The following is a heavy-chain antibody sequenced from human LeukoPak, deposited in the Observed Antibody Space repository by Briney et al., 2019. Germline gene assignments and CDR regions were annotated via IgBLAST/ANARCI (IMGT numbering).Heavy chain of an antibody. V-gene: IGHV3-23*01. D-gene: IGHD5-12*01. CDR3: AKVRWVATIRGPLY. CDR2: ISGSGGST. Sequence: PGGSLRLSCAASGFTFSSYAMSWVRQAPGKGLEWVSAISGSGGSTYYADSVKGRFTISRDNSKNTLYLQMNSLRAEDTAVYYCAKVRWVATIRGPLYWGQGTLVTVSS. J-gene: IGHJ4*02. CDR1: GFTFSSYA.